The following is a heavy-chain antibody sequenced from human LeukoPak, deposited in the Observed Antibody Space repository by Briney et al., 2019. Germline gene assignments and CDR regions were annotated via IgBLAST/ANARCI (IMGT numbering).Heavy chain of an antibody. J-gene: IGHJ4*02. D-gene: IGHD6-19*01. CDR2: IHASWCA. Sequence: AETLSLTRRVSGGSVIGHCWDWIRHPPVKGQEWIGYIHASWCAHYHPSLKRRSTISLETSDNRGFLRLSSLTAEEMSVYYCAREAPGGSGWTYFDYWGQGSLVTVSS. V-gene: IGHV4-59*02. CDR3: AREAPGGSGWTYFDY. CDR1: GGSVIGHC.